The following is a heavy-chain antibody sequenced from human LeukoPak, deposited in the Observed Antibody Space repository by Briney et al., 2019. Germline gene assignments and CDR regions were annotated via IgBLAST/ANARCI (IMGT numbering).Heavy chain of an antibody. CDR1: GFTFSSYG. J-gene: IGHJ4*02. V-gene: IGHV3-30*02. CDR2: IRYDGSNK. D-gene: IGHD3-22*01. CDR3: AINYYDSSGYLD. Sequence: GGSLILYCAASGFTFSSYGMHWVRQAPGKGLERVAFIRYDGSNKYYADSVKGRFTISRDNSKNTLYLQMNSLRAEDTAVYYCAINYYDSSGYLDWGQGTLVTVSS.